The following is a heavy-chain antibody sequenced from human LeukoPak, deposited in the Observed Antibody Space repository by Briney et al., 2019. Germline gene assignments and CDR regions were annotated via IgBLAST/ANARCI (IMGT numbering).Heavy chain of an antibody. J-gene: IGHJ4*02. Sequence: PSETLSLTCAVYGGSFSGYYWSWIRQPPGKGLEWIGEINHSGSTNDNPSLKSLVTISVDTYKNQLSLKLSSVTAADTALYYCARGPYYYGSGSYLNYWGQGALVTVSS. V-gene: IGHV4-34*01. CDR3: ARGPYYYGSGSYLNY. CDR2: INHSGST. CDR1: GGSFSGYY. D-gene: IGHD3-10*01.